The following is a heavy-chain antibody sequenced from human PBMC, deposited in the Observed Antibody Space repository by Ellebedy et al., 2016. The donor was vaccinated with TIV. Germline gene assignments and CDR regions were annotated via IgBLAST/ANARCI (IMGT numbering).Heavy chain of an antibody. V-gene: IGHV3-23*01. D-gene: IGHD1-7*01. J-gene: IGHJ4*02. CDR2: IGGTGGTT. Sequence: GESLKISCAASGISLRSYAMSWVRQAPGKGLEWVSTIGGTGGTTYYRESVKGRFTVSRDTSRNTLDLQMSSLRAEDTAVYYCAKLPVAYNWNYADDYWGQGTLVTVSS. CDR1: GISLRSYA. CDR3: AKLPVAYNWNYADDY.